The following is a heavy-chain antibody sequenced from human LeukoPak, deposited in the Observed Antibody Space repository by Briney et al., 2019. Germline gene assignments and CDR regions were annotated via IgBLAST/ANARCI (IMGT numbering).Heavy chain of an antibody. CDR1: GGSISSSSYY. J-gene: IGHJ6*03. V-gene: IGHV4-39*07. CDR2: IYYSGST. Sequence: SETLSLTCTVSGGSISSSSYYWGWIRQPPGKGLEWIGSIYYSGSTYYNPSLKSRVTISVDTSKNQFSLKLSSVTAADTAVYYCARGYYYYMDVWGKGTTVTISS. CDR3: ARGYYYYMDV.